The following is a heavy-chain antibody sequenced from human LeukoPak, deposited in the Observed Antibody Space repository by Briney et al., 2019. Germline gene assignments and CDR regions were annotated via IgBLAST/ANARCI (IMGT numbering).Heavy chain of an antibody. D-gene: IGHD5-12*01. J-gene: IGHJ4*02. CDR3: ARGGGYASPFDF. Sequence: PSETLSLTCTVSGGSISNYYWSWIRQPPGQGLEWVGYISYSGSTNYNPSLKSRVTISLDASKNQFSLSLSSVTAADTAVYYCARGGGYASPFDFWGQGTLVTVSS. CDR1: GGSISNYY. V-gene: IGHV4-59*01. CDR2: ISYSGST.